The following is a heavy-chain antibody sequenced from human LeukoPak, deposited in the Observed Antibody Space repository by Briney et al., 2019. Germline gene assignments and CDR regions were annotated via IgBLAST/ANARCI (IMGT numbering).Heavy chain of an antibody. J-gene: IGHJ3*02. CDR3: ARDRGPLSGRFLEWLFPNDAFDI. CDR1: GYTFTSYA. CDR2: INTNTGNP. V-gene: IGHV7-4-1*02. D-gene: IGHD3-3*01. Sequence: GASVKVSCKASGYTFTSYAMNWVRQAPGQGLEWMGWINTNTGNPTYAQGFTGRFVFSLDTSVSTAYLQISSLKAEDTAVYYCARDRGPLSGRFLEWLFPNDAFDIWGQGTMVTVSS.